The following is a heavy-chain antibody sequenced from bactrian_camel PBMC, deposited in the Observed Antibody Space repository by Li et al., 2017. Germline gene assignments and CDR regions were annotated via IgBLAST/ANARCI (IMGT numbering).Heavy chain of an antibody. CDR1: GYTYNRNC. J-gene: IGHJ4*01. CDR2: IATGSGNT. CDR3: AKAMKNKWSPDNN. Sequence: HVQLVESGGGSVQAGGSLRLSCAASGYTYNRNCMAWFRQAPGKEREGVARIATGSGNTYYADSVKGRFTISQDNAKNTVYLQMNSLKPDDTGIYYCAKAMKNKWSPDNNWGQGTQVTVS. V-gene: IGHV3S1*01.